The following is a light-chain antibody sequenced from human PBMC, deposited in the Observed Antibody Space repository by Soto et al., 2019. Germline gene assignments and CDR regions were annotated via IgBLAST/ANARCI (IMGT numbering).Light chain of an antibody. J-gene: IGKJ1*01. V-gene: IGKV3-20*01. Sequence: EIVLTQSPGTLSLSPGERATLSCRASQSVDRSDIAWYQQKPGQAPRLLIYSTSIRAAGIPDRFSGSGSGTDFTLTISRLEPEDFAVYYCQQYGSSRWTFGQGTKVDIK. CDR1: QSVDRSD. CDR2: STS. CDR3: QQYGSSRWT.